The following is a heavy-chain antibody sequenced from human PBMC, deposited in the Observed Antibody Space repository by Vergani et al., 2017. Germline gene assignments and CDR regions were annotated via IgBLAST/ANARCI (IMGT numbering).Heavy chain of an antibody. D-gene: IGHD5-12*01. CDR3: AKDPXQRRGYGGYDSSLY. CDR2: IRYDGSNK. Sequence: QVQLVESGGGVVQPGGSLRLSCAASGFTFSSYGMHWVRQAPGKGLEWVAFIRYDGSNKYYADSVKGRFTISRDNSKNTLYLQMNSLRAEDTAVYYCAKDPXQRRGYGGYDSSLYWGQGTLVTVSS. V-gene: IGHV3-30*02. J-gene: IGHJ4*02. CDR1: GFTFSSYG.